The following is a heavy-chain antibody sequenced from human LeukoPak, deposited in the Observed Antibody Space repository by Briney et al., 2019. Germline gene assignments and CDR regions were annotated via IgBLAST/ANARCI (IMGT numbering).Heavy chain of an antibody. CDR1: GFTFSSYG. CDR2: IWYDGSNK. D-gene: IGHD6-13*01. J-gene: IGHJ4*02. V-gene: IGHV3-33*01. CDR3: ARAKSSSWYSIPEY. Sequence: GGSLRLSCAASGFTFSSYGMHWVRQAPGKGLEWVAVIWYDGSNKYYVDSVKGRFTISRDNSKNTLYLQMNSLRAEDTAVYYCARAKSSSWYSIPEYWGQGTLVTVSS.